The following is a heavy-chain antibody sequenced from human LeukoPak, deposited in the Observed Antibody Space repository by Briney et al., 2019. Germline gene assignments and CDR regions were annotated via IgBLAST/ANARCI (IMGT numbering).Heavy chain of an antibody. CDR3: ARQYDDYLWGSYRPQFYFDF. V-gene: IGHV4-4*07. Sequence: SETLSLTCDVSGGSIRTYYWSWIRQSAGKGLEWIGRVHTSGSTTYNPSLTSRLTLSQDTSKNQVYLRLTSVTAADTAVYYCARQYDDYLWGSYRPQFYFDFWGQGTLVTVSS. J-gene: IGHJ4*02. CDR2: VHTSGST. D-gene: IGHD3-16*02. CDR1: GGSIRTYY.